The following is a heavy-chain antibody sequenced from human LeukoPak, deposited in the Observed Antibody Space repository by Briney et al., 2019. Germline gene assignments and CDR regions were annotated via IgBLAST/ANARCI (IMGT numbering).Heavy chain of an antibody. CDR3: AKATGANLYSNYHRWFDP. V-gene: IGHV3-23*01. CDR2: ISGSGST. Sequence: TGGSLRLSCAASGFTFSSYPMAWVRQAPGKGLEWVSTISGSGSTKYAHSVKGRFTLSRDDSSNMLYVQMSSLRAEDTAVYYCAKATGANLYSNYHRWFDPWGQGTLVTVSS. J-gene: IGHJ5*02. D-gene: IGHD4-11*01. CDR1: GFTFSSYP.